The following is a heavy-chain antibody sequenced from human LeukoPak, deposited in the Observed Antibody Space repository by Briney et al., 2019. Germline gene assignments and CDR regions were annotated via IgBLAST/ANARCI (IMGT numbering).Heavy chain of an antibody. D-gene: IGHD4-11*01. J-gene: IGHJ3*02. V-gene: IGHV4-59*01. Sequence: SETLSLTCTVSGGSISSYYWSWIRQPPGKGLEWIGYIYYSGSTNYNPSLKSRVTISVDTSKNQFSLKLSSVTAADTAVYYCARTVTTLQAFDIWGQGTMVTVSS. CDR3: ARTVTTLQAFDI. CDR2: IYYSGST. CDR1: GGSISSYY.